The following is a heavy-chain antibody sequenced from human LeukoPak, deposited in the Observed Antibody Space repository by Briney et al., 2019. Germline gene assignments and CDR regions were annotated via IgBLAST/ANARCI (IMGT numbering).Heavy chain of an antibody. CDR2: ISSSSSYI. V-gene: IGHV3-21*01. Sequence: PGGSLRLSCAASGFTFSSYSMNWVSQAPGKGLEWVSSISSSSSYIYYADSVKGRFTISRDNAKNSLYLQMNSLRAEDTAVYYCAREGITMVRGVPPEYYMDVWGKGTTVTVSS. D-gene: IGHD3-10*01. J-gene: IGHJ6*03. CDR3: AREGITMVRGVPPEYYMDV. CDR1: GFTFSSYS.